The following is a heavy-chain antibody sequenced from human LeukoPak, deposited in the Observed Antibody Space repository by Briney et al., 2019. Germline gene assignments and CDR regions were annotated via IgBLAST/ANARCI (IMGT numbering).Heavy chain of an antibody. V-gene: IGHV1-18*04. CDR1: GYTFTSYG. D-gene: IGHD2-2*01. CDR2: ISAYNGNT. J-gene: IGHJ4*02. CDR3: ARGPRRAYCSSTSCPPQTDY. Sequence: ASVKVSCKASGYTFTSYGISWVRQAPGQGLEWMGWISAYNGNTNYAQKLQGRVTMTTDTSTSTAYMELRSLRSDDTAVYYCARGPRRAYCSSTSCPPQTDYWGQGTLVTVSS.